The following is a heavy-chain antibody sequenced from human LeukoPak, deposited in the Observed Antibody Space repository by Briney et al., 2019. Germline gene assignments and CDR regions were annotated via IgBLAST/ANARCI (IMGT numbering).Heavy chain of an antibody. D-gene: IGHD5-18*01. J-gene: IGHJ5*02. CDR1: VGSMSSYY. Sequence: PSGTLSLTCTVSVGSMSSYYWSCIRQPAGRGREGLGHIWTRGSTNYNPSLESRITISVDKSKNQFSLSFVSVTASGTSGYYCARXGGYSYGYNWFDPWGPGTLVTVSS. V-gene: IGHV4-4*07. CDR3: ARXGGYSYGYNWFDP. CDR2: IWTRGST.